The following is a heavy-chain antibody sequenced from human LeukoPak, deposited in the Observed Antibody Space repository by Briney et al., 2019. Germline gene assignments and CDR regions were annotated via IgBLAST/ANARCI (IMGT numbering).Heavy chain of an antibody. CDR3: ASTVNTGYSSSWRSYYFDY. J-gene: IGHJ4*02. CDR1: GGSISSYY. V-gene: IGHV4-59*01. CDR2: IYYSGST. Sequence: PSETLSLTCTVSGGSISSYYWSWIRQPPGKGLEWIGYIYYSGSTNYNPSLKSRVTISVDTSKNQFSLKLSSVTAADTAVYYCASTVNTGYSSSWRSYYFDYWGQGTLVTVSS. D-gene: IGHD6-13*01.